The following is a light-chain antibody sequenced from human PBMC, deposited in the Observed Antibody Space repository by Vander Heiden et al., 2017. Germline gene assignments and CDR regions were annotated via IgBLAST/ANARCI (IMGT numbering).Light chain of an antibody. Sequence: QSALTQPASGSGSPGQSITISCTGTSSDIGSYNYVSWYQQHPGKAPKLLIYDVSNRPSGVSNRFSGSKSGNTASLTISGLQAEDEADYYCSSYTSSTTLVVFGGGTKLTVL. CDR3: SSYTSSTTLVV. CDR2: DVS. CDR1: SSDIGSYNY. J-gene: IGLJ2*01. V-gene: IGLV2-14*03.